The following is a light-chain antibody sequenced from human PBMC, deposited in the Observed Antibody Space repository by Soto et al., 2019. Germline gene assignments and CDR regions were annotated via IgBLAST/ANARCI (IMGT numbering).Light chain of an antibody. Sequence: QSVLTQPASVSGSPGQSITISCTGTSSDIGAYNFVSWYQQHPGKAPKLMLYDVNIRPSGVSNRFSGSKFGNTASLTISGLQAEDEADYYCTSWTTSTTMIFGGGTKSPS. J-gene: IGLJ2*01. CDR2: DVN. CDR3: TSWTTSTTMI. V-gene: IGLV2-14*03. CDR1: SSDIGAYNF.